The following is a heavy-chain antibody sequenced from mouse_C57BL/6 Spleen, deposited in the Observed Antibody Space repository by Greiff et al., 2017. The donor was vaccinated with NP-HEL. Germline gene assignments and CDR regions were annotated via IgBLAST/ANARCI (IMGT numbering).Heavy chain of an antibody. J-gene: IGHJ4*01. CDR2: IYPGNSDT. V-gene: IGHV1-5*01. CDR1: GYTFTSYW. Sequence: VQLQQSGTVLARPGASVKMSCKTSGYTFTSYWMHWVKQRPGQGLEWIGAIYPGNSDTSYNQKFKGKAKLTAVTSASTAYMELSSLTNEDSAVYYCTRRGKMDGYYYAMDYWGQGTSVTVSS. D-gene: IGHD2-3*01. CDR3: TRRGKMDGYYYAMDY.